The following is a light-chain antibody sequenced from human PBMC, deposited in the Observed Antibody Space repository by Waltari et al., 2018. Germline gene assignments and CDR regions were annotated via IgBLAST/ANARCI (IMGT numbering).Light chain of an antibody. V-gene: IGKV1-39*01. J-gene: IGKJ1*01. CDR1: QTISRY. Sequence: DIQMTQSPSSLSASVGDRVTITCRASQTISRYLNWYQQKLGKAPNLLIYAASSLQSGVPSRFSGSGSGRDFTLIITSLQPEDFATYYCQQSYSFTRMFGQGTKVEIK. CDR2: AAS. CDR3: QQSYSFTRM.